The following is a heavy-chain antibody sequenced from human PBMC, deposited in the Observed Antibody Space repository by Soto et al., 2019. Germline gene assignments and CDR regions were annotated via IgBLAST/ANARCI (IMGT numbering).Heavy chain of an antibody. D-gene: IGHD5-18*01. CDR2: TWYDGSNK. CDR3: ARDLSRGYSYGSDY. J-gene: IGHJ4*02. V-gene: IGHV3-33*01. Sequence: QVQLVESGGGVVQPGRSLRLSCAASGFTFSSYGMHWVRQAPGKGLEWVAVTWYDGSNKYYADSVKGRFTISRDNSKNTLYLQMNSLRAEDTAVYYCARDLSRGYSYGSDYWGQGTLVTVSS. CDR1: GFTFSSYG.